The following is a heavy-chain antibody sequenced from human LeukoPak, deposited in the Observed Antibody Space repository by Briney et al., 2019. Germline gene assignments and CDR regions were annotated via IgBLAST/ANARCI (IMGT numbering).Heavy chain of an antibody. V-gene: IGHV3-30-3*01. J-gene: IGHJ5*02. CDR2: ISYDGSNK. Sequence: GRSLRLSCAASGFTFSSYAMHWVRQAPGKGLEWVAVISYDGSNKYYADSLKGRFTISRDNSKNTLYLQMNSLRAEDTAVYYCAGCSSTSCYDWFDPWGQGTLVTVSS. CDR1: GFTFSSYA. D-gene: IGHD2-2*01. CDR3: AGCSSTSCYDWFDP.